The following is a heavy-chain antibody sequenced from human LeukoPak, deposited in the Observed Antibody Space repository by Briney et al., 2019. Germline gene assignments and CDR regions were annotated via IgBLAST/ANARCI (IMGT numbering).Heavy chain of an antibody. CDR3: ARDRRSYSSSWYGYGMDV. CDR1: GFTFSSYW. V-gene: IGHV3-7*01. J-gene: IGHJ6*02. D-gene: IGHD6-13*01. Sequence: GGSLSLSCAASGFTFSSYWMSWVRQAAGKVLEWVGNIKQDGSEKYYVDSVRGRFTISRDNPKNSLYLQMNSLRAEDTAVYYCARDRRSYSSSWYGYGMDVWGQGTTVTVSS. CDR2: IKQDGSEK.